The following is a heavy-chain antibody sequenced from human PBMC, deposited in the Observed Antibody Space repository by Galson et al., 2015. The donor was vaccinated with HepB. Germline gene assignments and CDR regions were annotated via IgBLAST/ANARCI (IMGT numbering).Heavy chain of an antibody. J-gene: IGHJ4*02. V-gene: IGHV3-30-3*01. D-gene: IGHD3-10*01. CDR1: GFTFSTYA. CDR3: ARGFDY. CDR2: MSYDGSNE. Sequence: SLRLSCAASGFTFSTYAMHWVRQAPGKGLEWVAVMSYDGSNEYYADSVKGRFTISRDNSKNTLYLQMNSLRAEDTAVYYCARGFDYWGQGTLVTVSS.